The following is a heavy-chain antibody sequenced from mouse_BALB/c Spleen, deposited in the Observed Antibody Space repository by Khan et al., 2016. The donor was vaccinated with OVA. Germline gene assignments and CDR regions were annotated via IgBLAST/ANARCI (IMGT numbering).Heavy chain of an antibody. CDR3: ARVYGVDFDY. Sequence: QLEESGPGLVKPSQSLSPTCTVTGYSITSDYAWNWIRQFPGNKLEWMGSISYSGNTNYNPSLKSRISITRDTSKNQFFLQLNSVTTEDTATYYCARVYGVDFDYWGQGTTLTVSS. D-gene: IGHD2-10*02. CDR2: ISYSGNT. CDR1: GYSITSDYA. V-gene: IGHV3-2*02. J-gene: IGHJ2*01.